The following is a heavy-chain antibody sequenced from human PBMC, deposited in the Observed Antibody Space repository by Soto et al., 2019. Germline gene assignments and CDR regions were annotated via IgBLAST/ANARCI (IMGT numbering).Heavy chain of an antibody. J-gene: IGHJ4*02. Sequence: QVQLQESGPGLVEPSQTLSLTCIVSGDSINTVHYSWSWIRQSPDKGLEWIGHIYSGGSTYTIPSPKTRXTXAXXTSQYRSSLKLNSVTAADTAVCYCTRGPSGDKIDYWGQGALVIVSS. D-gene: IGHD7-27*01. CDR2: IYSGGST. V-gene: IGHV4-30-4*01. CDR3: TRGPSGDKIDY. CDR1: GDSINTVHYS.